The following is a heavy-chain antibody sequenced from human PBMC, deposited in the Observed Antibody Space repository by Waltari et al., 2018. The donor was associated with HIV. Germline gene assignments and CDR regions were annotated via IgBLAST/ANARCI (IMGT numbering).Heavy chain of an antibody. CDR2: IDPSGDST. CDR1: GYTFTRYK. Sequence: QLVQSGAEVKKPGASVKVSCKASGYTFTRYKIYWVRQAPGQGLEWMGVIDPSGDSTNYEQNFQGRVTMTRDTSTSTVYMEMSSLRYEDTAIYYCARAFCGGDCPPGNYWGQGTLVTVSS. V-gene: IGHV1-46*01. J-gene: IGHJ4*02. CDR3: ARAFCGGDCPPGNY. D-gene: IGHD2-21*02.